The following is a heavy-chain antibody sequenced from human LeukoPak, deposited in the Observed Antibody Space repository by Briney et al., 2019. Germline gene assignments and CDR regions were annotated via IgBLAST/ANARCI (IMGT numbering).Heavy chain of an antibody. CDR1: RFTFSSYW. D-gene: IGHD6-13*01. CDR3: AREVLAAGKTHDY. Sequence: GGSLRLSCAASRFTFSSYWFHWVRQTPGKGLVWVARINNDGTYTTYADSVKGRFTISRDNAQNTLYLQMNSLTAEDTGVYYCAREVLAAGKTHDYWGQGTLLTVSS. J-gene: IGHJ4*02. V-gene: IGHV3-74*01. CDR2: INNDGTYT.